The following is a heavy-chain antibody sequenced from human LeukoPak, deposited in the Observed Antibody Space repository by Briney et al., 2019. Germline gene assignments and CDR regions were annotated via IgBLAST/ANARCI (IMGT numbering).Heavy chain of an antibody. D-gene: IGHD2-21*01. V-gene: IGHV3-15*01. Sequence: GGSLRLSCAASGFIFNKAWMNWVRQAPGKGPEWVGRIKSNNDGGTTDYASPVEGRFIISRDDSKNTIYLQMKRLIIEDTAIYYCTPVMVEDRGFWGQGTLVTVSS. J-gene: IGHJ4*02. CDR1: GFIFNKAW. CDR3: TPVMVEDRGF. CDR2: IKSNNDGGTT.